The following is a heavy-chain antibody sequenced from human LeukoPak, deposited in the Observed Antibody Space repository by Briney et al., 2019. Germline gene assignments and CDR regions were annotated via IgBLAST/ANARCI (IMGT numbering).Heavy chain of an antibody. CDR3: AREDVVHLYFDY. CDR2: IYYSGST. V-gene: IGHV4-59*01. D-gene: IGHD2-15*01. Sequence: SETLSLTCTVSGGSNSNYYWTWIRQPPGKALEWCGNIYYSGSTNYNPSLKSRVTISVDTSKNQFSLTLSSVTAADTAVCFCAREDVVHLYFDYWGQGALVTVSS. J-gene: IGHJ4*02. CDR1: GGSNSNYY.